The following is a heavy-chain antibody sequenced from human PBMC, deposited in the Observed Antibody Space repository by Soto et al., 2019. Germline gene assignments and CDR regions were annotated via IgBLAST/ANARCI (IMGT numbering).Heavy chain of an antibody. Sequence: EVQLLESGGGLVQPGGSLRLSCAASGFTFSSYAMSWVRQAPGKGLEWVSAISGSGGSTYYADSVKGRFTISRDNSKNTLYLQMNSLRAEDTAVYYCAKVNRAYRTNRNSSGWYLDYWGQGTLVTVSS. J-gene: IGHJ4*02. CDR1: GFTFSSYA. V-gene: IGHV3-23*01. D-gene: IGHD6-19*01. CDR2: ISGSGGST. CDR3: AKVNRAYRTNRNSSGWYLDY.